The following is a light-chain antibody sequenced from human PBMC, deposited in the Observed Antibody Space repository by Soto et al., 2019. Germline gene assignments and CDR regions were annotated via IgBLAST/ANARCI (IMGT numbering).Light chain of an antibody. J-gene: IGLJ2*01. CDR1: TSNIGTNT. V-gene: IGLV1-44*01. CDR2: SND. Sequence: QSVLTQSPSASGTPGQRVSISCSGSTSNIGTNTVSWYQHVPGTAPKLLTYSNDQRPSGVPGRFSGSKSGTSASLAISGLLSEDEADYYCATWDDSLNVVFGGGTKLTVL. CDR3: ATWDDSLNVV.